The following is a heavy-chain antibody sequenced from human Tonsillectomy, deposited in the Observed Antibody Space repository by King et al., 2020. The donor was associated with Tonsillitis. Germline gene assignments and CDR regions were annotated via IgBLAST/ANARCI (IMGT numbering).Heavy chain of an antibody. D-gene: IGHD3-3*01. CDR2: IYYSGST. J-gene: IGHJ5*02. V-gene: IGHV4-39*01. CDR1: GGSISSSSYY. Sequence: QLQESGPGLVKPSETLSLTCTVSGGSISSSSYYWGWIRQPPGKGLEWIGSIYYSGSTYYKPSLKSRVTISVDTSKNQFSLKLSSVTAADTAVYYCASRITIFGVVTDNWFDPWGQGTLVTVSS. CDR3: ASRITIFGVVTDNWFDP.